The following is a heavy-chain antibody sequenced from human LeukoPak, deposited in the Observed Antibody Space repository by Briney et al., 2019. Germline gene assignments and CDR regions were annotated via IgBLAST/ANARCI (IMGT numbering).Heavy chain of an antibody. CDR3: AKGASS. V-gene: IGHV1-69*13. CDR2: IIPVFGQE. Sequence: SVKVSCKASGGTLNTYVINWVRQAPGQGLEWMGWIIPVFGQEKYAQKFQGRVTINADESASTVYMELRSLRSEDTAVYYCAKGASSWGQGTLVTVS. CDR1: GGTLNTYV. J-gene: IGHJ5*02.